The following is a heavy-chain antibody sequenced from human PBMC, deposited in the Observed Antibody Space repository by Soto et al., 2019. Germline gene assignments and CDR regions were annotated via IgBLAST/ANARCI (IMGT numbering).Heavy chain of an antibody. J-gene: IGHJ1*01. V-gene: IGHV1-18*01. CDR3: ARDFITPPPYSSGPPEYFQH. CDR1: GYTFTSYG. Sequence: QVQLVQSGAEVKKPGASVKVSCKASGYTFTSYGISWVRQAPGQGLEWMGWISAYNGNTNYAQKLQGRVTMTTDTSTSTAYMELRSLRSDDTAVYYCARDFITPPPYSSGPPEYFQHWGQGTLVTVSS. CDR2: ISAYNGNT. D-gene: IGHD6-19*01.